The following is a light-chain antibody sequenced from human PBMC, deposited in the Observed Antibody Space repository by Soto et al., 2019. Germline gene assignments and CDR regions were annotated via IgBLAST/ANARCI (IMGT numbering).Light chain of an antibody. Sequence: EIVLTQSPGTLSLSPGERATLLCRASQSVRSSYFAWYQQKPGQAPRLLIYGASSRATGIPDRFSGSGSGTDFTLTISRLEPEDFAVYYCQQYGSSPCTFGQGTKVDIK. J-gene: IGKJ1*01. CDR2: GAS. V-gene: IGKV3-20*01. CDR3: QQYGSSPCT. CDR1: QSVRSSY.